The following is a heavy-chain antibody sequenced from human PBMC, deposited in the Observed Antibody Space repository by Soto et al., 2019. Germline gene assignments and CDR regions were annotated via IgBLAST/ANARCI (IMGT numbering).Heavy chain of an antibody. V-gene: IGHV4-4*02. CDR3: ARDLGTGNDY. CDR1: GDSITSSNW. CDR2: IYHSGAT. J-gene: IGHJ4*02. Sequence: PSETLSLTCAVSGDSITSSNWWSWVRQAPGKGLEWIGEIYHSGATTYNPSLKSRATISVDPSNNHFSLKLTSVTAADTAVYFCARDLGTGNDYWGRGTLVTVSS.